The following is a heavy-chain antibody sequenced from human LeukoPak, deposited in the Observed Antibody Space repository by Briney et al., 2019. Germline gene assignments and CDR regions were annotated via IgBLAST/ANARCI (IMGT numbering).Heavy chain of an antibody. Sequence: ASVKVSCKASGYTFTSYGISWVRQAPGQGLEWMGWISAYNGNTNYAQKLQGRVTMTTDTSTSTAYMELRSLRSDDTAVYYCARDRITMIVVAGGWFDPWGQGTLVTVSS. V-gene: IGHV1-18*01. CDR3: ARDRITMIVVAGGWFDP. CDR1: GYTFTSYG. J-gene: IGHJ5*02. D-gene: IGHD3-22*01. CDR2: ISAYNGNT.